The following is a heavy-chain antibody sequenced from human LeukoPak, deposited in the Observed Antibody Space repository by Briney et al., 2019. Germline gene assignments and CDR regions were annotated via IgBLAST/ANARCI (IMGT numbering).Heavy chain of an antibody. V-gene: IGHV1-46*01. CDR3: ARDPGGRGVRFDP. D-gene: IGHD3-10*01. CDR1: GYTFTSYY. CDR2: INPSGGST. J-gene: IGHJ5*02. Sequence: ASVKVSCKASGYTFTSYYMHWVRQAPGQGLEWMGIINPSGGSTSYAQKFQGRVTMTTDTSTSTAYMELRSLRSDDTAVYYCARDPGGRGVRFDPCGQGTLVTVSS.